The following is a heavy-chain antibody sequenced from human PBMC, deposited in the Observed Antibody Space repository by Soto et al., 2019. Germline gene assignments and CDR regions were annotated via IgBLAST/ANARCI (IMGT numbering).Heavy chain of an antibody. Sequence: TGGSLRLSCEASGFTFSRYGMHWVRQAPGMGLEWVAVISWDGLAQYYGDSVEGRFTISRDNSQSTLYLQMNSLRTEDTAIYYCAKETIQVGGPNYFDYWGQGVLVTVSS. CDR3: AKETIQVGGPNYFDY. V-gene: IGHV3-30*18. CDR1: GFTFSRYG. D-gene: IGHD1-1*01. J-gene: IGHJ4*02. CDR2: ISWDGLAQ.